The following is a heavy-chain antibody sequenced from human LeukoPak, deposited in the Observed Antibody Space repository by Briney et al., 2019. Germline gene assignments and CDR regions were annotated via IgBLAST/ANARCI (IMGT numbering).Heavy chain of an antibody. V-gene: IGHV1-8*02. CDR3: AREDYSSGWLSDP. Sequence: GASVKVSCKASGYTFTGYYMHWVRQATGQGLEWMGWMNPNSDNTGYAQKFQGRVTMTRNTSISTAYMELSSLRSEDTAVYYCAREDYSSGWLSDPWGQGTLVTVSS. D-gene: IGHD6-19*01. J-gene: IGHJ5*02. CDR1: GYTFTGYY. CDR2: MNPNSDNT.